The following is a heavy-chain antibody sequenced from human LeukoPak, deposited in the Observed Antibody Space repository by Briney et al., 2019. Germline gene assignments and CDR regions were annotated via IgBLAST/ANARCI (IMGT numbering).Heavy chain of an antibody. CDR3: ARSGYCSGTSCYAEGPDY. CDR1: GFTFSSYG. J-gene: IGHJ4*02. Sequence: GGSLRLSCAASGFTFSSYGMHWVRQAPGKGLEWVAFIRYDGSNKYYADSVKGRFTISRDNSKNTLYLQMNSLRAEDTAVYYCARSGYCSGTSCYAEGPDYWGQGTLVTVSS. V-gene: IGHV3-30*02. D-gene: IGHD2-2*01. CDR2: IRYDGSNK.